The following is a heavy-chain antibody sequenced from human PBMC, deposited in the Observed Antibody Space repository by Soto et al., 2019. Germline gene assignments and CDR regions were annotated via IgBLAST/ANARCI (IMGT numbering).Heavy chain of an antibody. Sequence: PSETLSLTCTVSGGSISSSSYYWGWIRQPPGKGLEWIGSIYYSGSTYYNPSLKSRVTISVDTSKNQFSLKLSSVTAADTAVYYCAWIAADGTLDYWGQGTLVTVSS. CDR3: AWIAADGTLDY. CDR2: IYYSGST. CDR1: GGSISSSSYY. J-gene: IGHJ4*02. D-gene: IGHD6-13*01. V-gene: IGHV4-39*01.